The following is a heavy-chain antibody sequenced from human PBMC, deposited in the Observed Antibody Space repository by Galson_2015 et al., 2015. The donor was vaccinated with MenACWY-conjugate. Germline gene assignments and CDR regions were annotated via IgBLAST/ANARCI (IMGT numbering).Heavy chain of an antibody. CDR2: ISKSGSPI. CDR3: ARVGTWIHQYFYYMDV. V-gene: IGHV3-48*03. J-gene: IGHJ6*03. Sequence: SLRLSCAASGFTFNGYDFNWVRQAPGTGLEWLSYISKSGSPIYYADSVKGRFTISRDNIKKSLFLEMNSLRAGDTGVYYCARVGTWIHQYFYYMDVWGKGTTVTVSS. D-gene: IGHD5-18*01. CDR1: GFTFNGYD.